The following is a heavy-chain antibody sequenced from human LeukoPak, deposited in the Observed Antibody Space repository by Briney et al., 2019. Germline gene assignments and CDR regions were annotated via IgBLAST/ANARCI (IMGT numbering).Heavy chain of an antibody. CDR2: IYYSGST. V-gene: IGHV4-59*01. J-gene: IGHJ4*02. CDR3: ARDGRAGSLFAY. CDR1: GGSISSYY. Sequence: SETLSLTCTLSGGSISSYYWSWIRQPPGKGLEWIGYIYYSGSTKYNPSLKSRVTISVDTSKNQFSLKLTSVTAADTAVYYCARDGRAGSLFAYWGQGTLVTVSS. D-gene: IGHD6-19*01.